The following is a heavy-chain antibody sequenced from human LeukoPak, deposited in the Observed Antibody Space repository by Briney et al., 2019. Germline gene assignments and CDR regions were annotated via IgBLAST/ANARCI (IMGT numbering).Heavy chain of an antibody. J-gene: IGHJ5*02. CDR3: ATSIAGHNWFDP. CDR1: GFMFSSYW. CDR2: INSDGSST. V-gene: IGHV3-74*01. D-gene: IGHD6-6*01. Sequence: GGSLRLSCAASGFMFSSYWMHWVRQAPGNGLVWVSRINSDGSSTSYVDSVKGRFTISRDNAKNTLYLQMNSLRAEDTAVYYCATSIAGHNWFDPWGQGTLVTVSS.